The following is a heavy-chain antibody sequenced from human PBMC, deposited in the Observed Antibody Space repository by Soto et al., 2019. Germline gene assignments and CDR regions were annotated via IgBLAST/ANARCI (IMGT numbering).Heavy chain of an antibody. CDR2: IWYDGSNK. D-gene: IGHD4-17*01. V-gene: IGHV3-33*01. J-gene: IGHJ3*02. CDR3: ARDSVRRAEGDYGDDAFDI. CDR1: GFTFSSYG. Sequence: GGSLRLSCAASGFTFSSYGMHWVRQAPGKGLEWVAVIWYDGSNKYYADSVKGRFTISRDNSENTLYLQMNSLRAEDTAVYYCARDSVRRAEGDYGDDAFDIWGQGTMVTVSS.